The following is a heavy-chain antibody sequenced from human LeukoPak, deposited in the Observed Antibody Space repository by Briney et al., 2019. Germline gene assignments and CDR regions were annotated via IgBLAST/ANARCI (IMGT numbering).Heavy chain of an antibody. V-gene: IGHV3-74*01. J-gene: IGHJ4*02. CDR2: INIDERIT. CDR1: GFSFSTQR. D-gene: IGHD6-13*01. Sequence: PGGSLRLSCEASGFSFSTQRMHWVRQAPGKGLVWVSYINIDERITGYADSVKGRFTISRDNAKNTLYLQMNSLRAEDTAVYYCAKTRPLDSSSWSHGDHWGQGTLVTVSS. CDR3: AKTRPLDSSSWSHGDH.